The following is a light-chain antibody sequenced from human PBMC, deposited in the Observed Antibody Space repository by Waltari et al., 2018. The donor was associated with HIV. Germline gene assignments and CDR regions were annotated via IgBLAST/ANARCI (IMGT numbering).Light chain of an antibody. CDR3: QKFDATPFT. CDR1: QGINNF. CDR2: PTS. Sequence: DIQMTQSPSSLSASVEDRVTITCRASQGINNFLAWYQQKPGRVPKILVYPTSTLQSGVPSRFSGSGSGTDFTLTISSLQPEDVATYYCQKFDATPFTFGPGTTVDLK. J-gene: IGKJ3*01. V-gene: IGKV1-27*01.